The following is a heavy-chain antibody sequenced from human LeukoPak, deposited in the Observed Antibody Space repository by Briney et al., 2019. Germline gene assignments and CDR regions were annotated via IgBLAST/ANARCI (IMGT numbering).Heavy chain of an antibody. D-gene: IGHD6-6*01. CDR1: GYSFTSYW. CDR2: IYPVDSDT. Sequence: GESLKISCKGSGYSFTSYWIGWVRQMPGKGLEWMGIIYPVDSDTRYSPSFQGQVTISADKSISTAYLQWSSLKASDTAMYYCARKSSSSGGAFDIWGQGTMVTVSS. V-gene: IGHV5-51*01. J-gene: IGHJ3*02. CDR3: ARKSSSSGGAFDI.